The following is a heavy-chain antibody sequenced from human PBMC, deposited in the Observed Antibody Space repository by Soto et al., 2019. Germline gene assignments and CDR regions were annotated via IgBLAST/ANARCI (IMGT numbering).Heavy chain of an antibody. Sequence: QVQLQESGPGLVKPSETLSLTCTVSGGSISSYYWSWIRQPPGKGLEWIGYIYYSGSTNYNPSLKSRVTISVDTSKNQFSLKLSSVTAADTAVYYCASLDYGGNGYYYYGMDVWGQGTTVTVSS. CDR3: ASLDYGGNGYYYYGMDV. V-gene: IGHV4-59*01. CDR1: GGSISSYY. D-gene: IGHD4-17*01. CDR2: IYYSGST. J-gene: IGHJ6*02.